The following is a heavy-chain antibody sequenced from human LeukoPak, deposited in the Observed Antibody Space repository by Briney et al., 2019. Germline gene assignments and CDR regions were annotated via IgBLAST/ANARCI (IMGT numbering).Heavy chain of an antibody. J-gene: IGHJ4*02. V-gene: IGHV3-9*01. CDR2: ISWNSGSI. Sequence: GGSLRLSCAASGFTFDDYAMHWVRQAPGKGLEWVSGISWNSGSIVYADSVKGRFTISRDNAKNSLYLQMNSLRAEDTALYYCAKGKSTTVVTPPSDWGQGTLVTVSS. CDR1: GFTFDDYA. D-gene: IGHD4-23*01. CDR3: AKGKSTTVVTPPSD.